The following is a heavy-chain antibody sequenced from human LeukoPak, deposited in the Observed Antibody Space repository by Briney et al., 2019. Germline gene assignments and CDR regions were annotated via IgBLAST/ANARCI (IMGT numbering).Heavy chain of an antibody. J-gene: IGHJ4*02. CDR2: ISSSSTI. CDR3: ARDQFKAFDY. V-gene: IGHV3-48*01. CDR1: GFTFSSYS. Sequence: GGSLRLSCAAFGFTFSSYSINWVRQAPGKGLEWVSYISSSSTISYADSVKGRFTISRDNANNSLYLQMNSLRAEDTAVYYCARDQFKAFDYWGQGTLVTVSS.